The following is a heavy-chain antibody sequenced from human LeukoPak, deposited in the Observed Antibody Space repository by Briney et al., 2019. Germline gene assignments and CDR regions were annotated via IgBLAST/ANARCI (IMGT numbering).Heavy chain of an antibody. Sequence: PGGSLRLSCAASGFTFSSYEMNWVRQAPGKGLEWVSYISSSGSTMYYADSMKGRFIISRDNAQNSLYLQMNSLRAEDTAVYYCARDLNPRDYFDYWGQGTLVTVSS. J-gene: IGHJ4*02. V-gene: IGHV3-48*03. CDR2: ISSSGSTM. CDR1: GFTFSSYE. CDR3: ARDLNPRDYFDY.